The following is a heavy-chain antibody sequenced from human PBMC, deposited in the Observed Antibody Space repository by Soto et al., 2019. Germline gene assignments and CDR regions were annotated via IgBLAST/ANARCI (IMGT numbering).Heavy chain of an antibody. Sequence: QVQLVQSGAEVKKPGSSVRLSCTASGDTFSFYTISWVRQAPGQGPEWMGRTIPMVAMADAPQKVQGRVTISADTSTSTAYMVLRSLRSDDTAVYFCATNYGSGSTHFDYWGQGTLVTVSS. CDR1: GDTFSFYT. J-gene: IGHJ4*02. D-gene: IGHD3-10*01. CDR3: ATNYGSGSTHFDY. CDR2: TIPMVAMA. V-gene: IGHV1-69*02.